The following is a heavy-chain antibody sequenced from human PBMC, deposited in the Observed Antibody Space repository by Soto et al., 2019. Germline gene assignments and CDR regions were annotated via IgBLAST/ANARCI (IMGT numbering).Heavy chain of an antibody. V-gene: IGHV1-2*02. CDR2: INPNSGDT. D-gene: IGHD1-26*01. CDR1: GYTFTGYY. J-gene: IGHJ6*02. Sequence: QVQLVQSGTEVKRPGDSVKVSCKASGYTFTGYYVHWVRQDPGQGLEWMGWINPNSGDTYLAQRFQGRVTMNRDTSIGTAYMELRGLTSDDTAEYYCAKGGAIVAAGTRVYLYNAMDVWGQGTTVTVSS. CDR3: AKGGAIVAAGTRVYLYNAMDV.